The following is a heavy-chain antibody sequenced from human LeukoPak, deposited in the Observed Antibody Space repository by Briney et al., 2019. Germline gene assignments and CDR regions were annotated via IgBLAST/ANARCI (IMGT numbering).Heavy chain of an antibody. CDR3: ARGLSLDC. V-gene: IGHV3-11*06. CDR1: GVWFSDYY. J-gene: IGHJ4*02. CDR2: ISTSSIDT. Sequence: AGSLRLSCVVSGVWFSDYYMNWIRQPQGKGLDWDSYISTSSIDTEYADSVEGRFIISRDNAANSLYLQMNSLRVEDTAVYYCARGLSLDCWGQGTLVTVSS.